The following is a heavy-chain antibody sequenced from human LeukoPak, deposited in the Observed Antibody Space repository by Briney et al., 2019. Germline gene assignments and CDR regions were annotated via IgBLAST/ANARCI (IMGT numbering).Heavy chain of an antibody. CDR1: GFTFSSYG. Sequence: GGSLRLSCAASGFTFSSYGMSWVRQAPGKGLEWVSAISGSGGSTYYADSVKGRFTISRDNSKNTLYLQMNSLRAEDTAVYYCAREIYKESSSWDYWGQGTLVTVSS. D-gene: IGHD6-13*01. CDR2: ISGSGGST. CDR3: AREIYKESSSWDY. V-gene: IGHV3-23*01. J-gene: IGHJ4*02.